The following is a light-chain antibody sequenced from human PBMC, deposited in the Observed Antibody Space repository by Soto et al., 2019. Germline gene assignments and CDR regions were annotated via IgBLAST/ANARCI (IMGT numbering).Light chain of an antibody. CDR3: QQYNNWPLS. CDR2: DVS. CDR1: QVVTTT. Sequence: EIIMTQSPGTLSVSPGERATLSCRAAQVVTTTFAWYQQKSVQSPRLLIYDVSNRPTRDPARSTGSGSETHLTHTISGLPYEDSAVYPCQQYNNWPLSIGQGTRL. J-gene: IGKJ5*01. V-gene: IGKV3-15*01.